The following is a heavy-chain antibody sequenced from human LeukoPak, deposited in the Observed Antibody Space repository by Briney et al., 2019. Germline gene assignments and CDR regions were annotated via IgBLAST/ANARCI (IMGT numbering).Heavy chain of an antibody. CDR1: GFTFSSYA. V-gene: IGHV3-23*01. CDR3: AKGGVWDYDFWSGYYTTYYYYYYGMDV. J-gene: IGHJ6*02. Sequence: PGGSLRLSCAASGFTFSSYAMSWVRQAPGKGLEWVSAISGSGGSTYYADSVKGRFTISRDNSKNTLYLQMNSLRAEGTAVYYCAKGGVWDYDFWSGYYTTYYYYYYGMDVWGQGTTVTVSS. CDR2: ISGSGGST. D-gene: IGHD3-3*01.